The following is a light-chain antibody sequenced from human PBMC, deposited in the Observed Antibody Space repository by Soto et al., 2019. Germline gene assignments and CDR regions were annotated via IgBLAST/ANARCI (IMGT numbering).Light chain of an antibody. V-gene: IGKV1-5*03. Sequence: DILMTQSPSSLSASVGDRVTITCQASQNINNYLNWYQQKPGKAPKLLIYKASSLESGVPSRFSGSGSGTEFTLTISSLQPDDFATYYCQQYNSYSRTFGQGTKVDIK. CDR2: KAS. CDR1: QNINNY. J-gene: IGKJ1*01. CDR3: QQYNSYSRT.